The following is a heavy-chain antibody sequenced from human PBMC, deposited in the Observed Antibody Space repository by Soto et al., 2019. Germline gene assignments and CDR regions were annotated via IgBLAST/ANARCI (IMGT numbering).Heavy chain of an antibody. D-gene: IGHD6-19*01. CDR2: INSDGSRT. CDR1: GFTFSSYW. J-gene: IGHJ4*02. Sequence: EVQLMESGGGLVQPGGSLRLSCATSGFTFSSYWTHWVRQAPGKGLVWVSRINSDGSRTTYADCVKGRFTISRDNAKNTLYLQMNSLRAEDTAVYYCVRGEGGWETYWGQGTLVTVSS. V-gene: IGHV3-74*01. CDR3: VRGEGGWETY.